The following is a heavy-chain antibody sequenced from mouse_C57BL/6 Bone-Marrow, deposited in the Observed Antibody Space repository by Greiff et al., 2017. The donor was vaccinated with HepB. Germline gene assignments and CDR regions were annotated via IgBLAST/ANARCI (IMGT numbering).Heavy chain of an antibody. CDR2: IDPNSGGT. CDR3: AREVDYGSSYGYAMDY. Sequence: VQLQQSGAELVKPGASVKLSCKASGYTFTSYWMHWVKQRPGRGLEWIGRIDPNSGGTKYNEKFKSKATLTVDQPSSTAYMQLSSRTSEDSAVYYCAREVDYGSSYGYAMDYWGQGTSVTVSS. J-gene: IGHJ4*01. V-gene: IGHV1-72*01. CDR1: GYTFTSYW. D-gene: IGHD1-1*01.